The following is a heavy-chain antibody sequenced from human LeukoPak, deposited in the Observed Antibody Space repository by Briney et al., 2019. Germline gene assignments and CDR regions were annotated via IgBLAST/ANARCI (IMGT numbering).Heavy chain of an antibody. CDR2: MNPNSGNT. D-gene: IGHD3-22*01. V-gene: IGHV1-8*01. CDR1: GYTFTSYD. Sequence: KXSCKXSGYTFTSYDINWVRQATGQGLEWMGWMNPNSGNTGYAQKFQGRVTMTRNTSISTAYMELSSLRSEDTAVYYCAIQGDSSGYYYENWFDPWGQGTLVTVSS. J-gene: IGHJ5*02. CDR3: AIQGDSSGYYYENWFDP.